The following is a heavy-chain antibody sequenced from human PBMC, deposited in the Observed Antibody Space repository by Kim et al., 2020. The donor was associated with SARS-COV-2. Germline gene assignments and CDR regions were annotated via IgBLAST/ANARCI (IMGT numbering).Heavy chain of an antibody. CDR3: ARMEISGWFNFDM. J-gene: IGHJ3*02. Sequence: YYNPSLRSRITISVETSKKQFSLDVTSVTAADTAMYYCARMEISGWFNFDMWGHGTMVTVSS. V-gene: IGHV4-30-2*04. D-gene: IGHD6-13*01.